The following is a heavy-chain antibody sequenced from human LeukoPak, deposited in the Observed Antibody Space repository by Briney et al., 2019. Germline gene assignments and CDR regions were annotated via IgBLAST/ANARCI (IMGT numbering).Heavy chain of an antibody. CDR2: IYYSGST. V-gene: IGHV4-59*08. CDR1: GGSISSYY. CDR3: ARHLYYDSSGYWSD. J-gene: IGHJ4*02. D-gene: IGHD3-22*01. Sequence: SETLSLTCTVSGGSISSYYWSWIRQPPGKGLEWIGCIYYSGSTNYNPSLKSRVTISVDTSKNQFSLKLSSVTAADTAVYYCARHLYYDSSGYWSDWGQGTLVTVSS.